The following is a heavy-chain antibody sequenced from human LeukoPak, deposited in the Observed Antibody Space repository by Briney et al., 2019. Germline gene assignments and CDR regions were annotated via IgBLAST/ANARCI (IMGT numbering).Heavy chain of an antibody. V-gene: IGHV3-74*03. J-gene: IGHJ4*02. CDR2: IVEWGSKA. D-gene: IGHD2-21*01. CDR3: IRDAALWRLDS. CDR1: GFRFSNSL. Sequence: PGGSLRLSWAASGFRFSNSLVQLVRQAAGKGPGLVSRIVEWGSKAMYADSVQSRCSISKDNAKNTGNLQVDRLRVEDTGIYYCIRDAALWRLDSWGQGTLVTVSS.